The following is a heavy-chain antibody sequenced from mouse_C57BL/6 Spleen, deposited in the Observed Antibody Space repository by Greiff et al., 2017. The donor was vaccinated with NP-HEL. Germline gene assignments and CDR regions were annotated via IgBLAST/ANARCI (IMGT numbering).Heavy chain of an antibody. CDR1: GFTFSDYG. V-gene: IGHV5-17*01. CDR2: ISSGSSNI. J-gene: IGHJ2*01. D-gene: IGHD1-1*01. Sequence: EVQVVESGGGLVKPGGSLKLSCAASGFTFSDYGMHWVRQAPEKGLEWVAYISSGSSNIYYVDTVKGRFTISRAHATHALFLQMTSLSSEDTAMYYCARKGVYYYGSDYFDYWGQGTTLTVSS. CDR3: ARKGVYYYGSDYFDY.